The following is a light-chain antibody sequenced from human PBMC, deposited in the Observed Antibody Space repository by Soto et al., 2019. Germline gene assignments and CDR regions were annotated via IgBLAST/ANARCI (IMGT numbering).Light chain of an antibody. Sequence: QAVVTQPPSVSAAPGQKVTISCSGSSSNIGGSYVSWYQQLPGTAPKLLIYDNNKRPSGIPDRFSGSKSGTSATLGITGLQTGDEADYYCGTWDSSLSAEVFGGGTKLTVL. CDR2: DNN. J-gene: IGLJ3*02. CDR3: GTWDSSLSAEV. CDR1: SSNIGGSY. V-gene: IGLV1-51*01.